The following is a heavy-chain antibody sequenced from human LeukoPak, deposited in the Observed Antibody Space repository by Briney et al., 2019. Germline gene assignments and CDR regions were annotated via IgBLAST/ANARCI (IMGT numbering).Heavy chain of an antibody. CDR1: GFTLSSYS. D-gene: IGHD1-14*01. J-gene: IGHJ5*02. V-gene: IGHV3-21*01. Sequence: GGSLRLSCAASGFTLSSYSMNWVRQAPGKGLEWVSPISSSSSYIYYADSVKGRFTISRDNAKNSLYLQMNSLRAEDTAVYYCARELSPNPYNWFDPWGQGTLVTVSS. CDR2: ISSSSSYI. CDR3: ARELSPNPYNWFDP.